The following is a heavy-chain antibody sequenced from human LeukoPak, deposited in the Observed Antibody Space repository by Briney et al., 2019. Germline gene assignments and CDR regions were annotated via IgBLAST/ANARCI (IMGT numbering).Heavy chain of an antibody. J-gene: IGHJ6*04. CDR2: IIPIFGTA. CDR1: GGTFSCYA. Sequence: GASVKVSCKASGGTFSCYAISWVRQAPGQGLEWMGGIIPIFGTANYAQKFQGRVTITADESTSTAYMELSSLRSEDTAVYYCAIIPAAMPRYYYYGMDVWGKGTTVTVSS. V-gene: IGHV1-69*13. D-gene: IGHD2-2*01. CDR3: AIIPAAMPRYYYYGMDV.